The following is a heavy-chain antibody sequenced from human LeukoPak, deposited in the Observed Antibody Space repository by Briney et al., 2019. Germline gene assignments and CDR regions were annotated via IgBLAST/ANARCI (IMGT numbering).Heavy chain of an antibody. Sequence: PGGSLRLSCTTSGFSFTNYAMNWVRQAPGKGLEWLSYISGPGTTTKYADSVKGRFTISRDNDKNSLYLQMNSLRAVDTAVYYCARDWIWGQGTMVTVSS. CDR2: ISGPGTTT. CDR3: ARDWI. CDR1: GFSFTNYA. J-gene: IGHJ3*02. V-gene: IGHV3-48*01.